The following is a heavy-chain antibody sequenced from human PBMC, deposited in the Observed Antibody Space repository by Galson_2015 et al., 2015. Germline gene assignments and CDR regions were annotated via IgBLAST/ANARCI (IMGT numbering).Heavy chain of an antibody. Sequence: LRLSCAASGFTFSNYAMSWVRQAPGKGLEWVSAISDSGGSTYYADSVKGRFTISRDNSKNTLYLQMHSLRAEDTAVYYCAKFTFGGVLAPFDYWGQGTLVTVSS. D-gene: IGHD3-16*02. CDR3: AKFTFGGVLAPFDY. V-gene: IGHV3-23*01. CDR1: GFTFSNYA. J-gene: IGHJ4*02. CDR2: ISDSGGST.